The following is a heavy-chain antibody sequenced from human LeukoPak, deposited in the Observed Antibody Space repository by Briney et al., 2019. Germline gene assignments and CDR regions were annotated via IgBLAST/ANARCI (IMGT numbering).Heavy chain of an antibody. Sequence: SVKVSCKSSGGTFSSYAISWVRQAPGQGLEWMGGIIPIFGTANCAQKLQGRVTMTTDTSTSTAYMELRSLRSDDTAVYYCARYYDILTGYLNWFDPWGQGTLVTVSS. CDR3: ARYYDILTGYLNWFDP. CDR1: GGTFSSYA. J-gene: IGHJ5*02. CDR2: IIPIFGTA. D-gene: IGHD3-9*01. V-gene: IGHV1-69*05.